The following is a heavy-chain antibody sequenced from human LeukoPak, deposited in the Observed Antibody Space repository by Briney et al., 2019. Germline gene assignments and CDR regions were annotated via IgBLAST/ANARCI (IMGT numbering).Heavy chain of an antibody. CDR1: GYTFTGYY. J-gene: IGHJ4*02. CDR2: INPNSGGT. V-gene: IGHV1-2*02. Sequence: ASVKVSCKASGYTFTGYYMHWVRQAPGQGLEWMGWINPNSGGTNYAQKFQGRVTMTRDTSVTTAHMELSRLTSDDTAVYYCARDSPHYDSGGYYYVMGYWGQGTLVTVSS. CDR3: ARDSPHYDSGGYYYVMGY. D-gene: IGHD3-22*01.